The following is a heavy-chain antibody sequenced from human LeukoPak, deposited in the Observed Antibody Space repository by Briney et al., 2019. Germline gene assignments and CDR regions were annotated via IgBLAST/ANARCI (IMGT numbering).Heavy chain of an antibody. D-gene: IGHD2-15*01. CDR3: AKEYCGGGRCNDDFFDY. Sequence: GGSLRLSCAASGFTFSTNGMHWVRQAPGKGLEWVAVISYDENTKYYADSVKGRFTISRDNSKNTLYLQMNSLRAEDTALYYCAKEYCGGGRCNDDFFDYWGQGTLVTVSS. CDR2: ISYDENTK. CDR1: GFTFSTNG. V-gene: IGHV3-30*18. J-gene: IGHJ4*02.